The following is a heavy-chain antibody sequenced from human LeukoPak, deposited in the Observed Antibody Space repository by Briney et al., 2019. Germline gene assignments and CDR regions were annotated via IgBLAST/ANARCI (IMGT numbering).Heavy chain of an antibody. J-gene: IGHJ3*02. V-gene: IGHV3-9*01. D-gene: IGHD3-3*01. Sequence: GGSLRLSCAASGFTIDDYAMDWVRQAPGKGLEWVSGISWNSGSIGYADSVKGRFTISRDNAKNTLYLQMNSLRAEDTAVYYCARERQGEWLYDAFDIWGQGTMVTVSS. CDR3: ARERQGEWLYDAFDI. CDR2: ISWNSGSI. CDR1: GFTIDDYA.